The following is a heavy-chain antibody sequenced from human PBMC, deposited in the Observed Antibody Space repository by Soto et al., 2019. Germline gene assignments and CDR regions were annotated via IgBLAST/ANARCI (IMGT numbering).Heavy chain of an antibody. CDR1: GFTFSSYD. CDR2: IWYDENNK. Sequence: QVQLAESGGGVVQPGRSLRLSCAASGFTFSSYDMHWVRQAPGKGLEWVAVIWYDENNKYYADSVKGRFTISRDNSKNTLYLQMNSLRAEDTAVYYCARDLVATIELGCMDVWGKGTTVTVSS. CDR3: ARDLVATIELGCMDV. J-gene: IGHJ6*03. D-gene: IGHD5-12*01. V-gene: IGHV3-33*01.